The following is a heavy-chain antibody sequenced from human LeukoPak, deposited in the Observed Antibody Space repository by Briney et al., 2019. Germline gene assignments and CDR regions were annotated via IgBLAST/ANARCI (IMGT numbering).Heavy chain of an antibody. J-gene: IGHJ3*02. CDR3: ARLLNAPLRGAFDI. Sequence: PSETLSLTCAVYGGSFSGYYWSWIRQPPGKGLEWIGEINHSGSTNYNPSLKSRVTISVDTSKNQFSLKLSSVTAADTAVYYCARLLNAPLRGAFDIWGQGTMVTVSS. V-gene: IGHV4-34*01. D-gene: IGHD2-15*01. CDR2: INHSGST. CDR1: GGSFSGYY.